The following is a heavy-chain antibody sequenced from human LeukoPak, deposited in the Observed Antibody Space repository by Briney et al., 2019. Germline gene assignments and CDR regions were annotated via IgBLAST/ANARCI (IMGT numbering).Heavy chain of an antibody. Sequence: ASAKVSCKVSGYTLTKLSIHWVRQAPGKGLEWMGGFDPKDGETIYAQKFQGRVTMTEDTSTDTAYMELRSLRSEDTAVYYCATPWLNYGDYTPPYFDYWGQGTLVTVSS. V-gene: IGHV1-24*01. CDR2: FDPKDGET. CDR1: GYTLTKLS. J-gene: IGHJ4*02. CDR3: ATPWLNYGDYTPPYFDY. D-gene: IGHD4-17*01.